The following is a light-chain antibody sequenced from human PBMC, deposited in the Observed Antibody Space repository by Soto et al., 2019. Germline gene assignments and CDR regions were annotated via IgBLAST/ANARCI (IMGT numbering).Light chain of an antibody. V-gene: IGKV3-20*01. CDR3: QQDGSSPRFT. Sequence: EIVLTQSPGTLSLSPGERATLSCRASQSVSSSYLAWYQQKPGQAPRLLIYGASGRATGIPDRFSGSGSGTDFTLTISRLESEDFAVYYCQQDGSSPRFTFGPGTKMDIK. CDR1: QSVSSSY. CDR2: GAS. J-gene: IGKJ3*01.